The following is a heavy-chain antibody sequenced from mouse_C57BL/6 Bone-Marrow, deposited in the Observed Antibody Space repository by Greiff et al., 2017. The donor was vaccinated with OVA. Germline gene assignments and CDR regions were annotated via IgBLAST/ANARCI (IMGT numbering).Heavy chain of an antibody. D-gene: IGHD4-1*02. J-gene: IGHJ2*01. CDR2: ISSGSSTI. CDR3: ATQLGRGFDY. V-gene: IGHV5-17*01. CDR1: GFTFSDYG. Sequence: EVKLMESGGGLVKPGGSLKLSCAASGFTFSDYGMHWVRQAPEKGLEWVAYISSGSSTIYYADTVKGRFTISRDNAKNTLFLQMTSLRSEDTAMYYCATQLGRGFDYWGQGTTLTVSS.